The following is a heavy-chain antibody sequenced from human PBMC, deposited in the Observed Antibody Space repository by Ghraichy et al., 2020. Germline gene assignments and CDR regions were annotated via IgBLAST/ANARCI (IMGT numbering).Heavy chain of an antibody. V-gene: IGHV1-69*04. CDR3: AREVGSSGPYYYGMDV. CDR2: IIPILGIA. D-gene: IGHD6-19*01. Sequence: SVKVSCKASGGTFSSYAISWVRQAPGQGLEWMGRIIPILGIANYAQKFQGRVTITADKSTSTAYMELSSLRSEDPAVYYCAREVGSSGPYYYGMDVWGQGTTVTVSS. CDR1: GGTFSSYA. J-gene: IGHJ6*02.